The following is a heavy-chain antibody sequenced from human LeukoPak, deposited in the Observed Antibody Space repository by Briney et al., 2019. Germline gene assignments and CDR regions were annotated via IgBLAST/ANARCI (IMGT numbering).Heavy chain of an antibody. CDR1: GYTFTSYG. CDR3: AREAYDSSGYYSPCYYYYYMDV. CDR2: ISAYNGNT. D-gene: IGHD3-22*01. Sequence: ASVKVSCKASGYTFTSYGISWVRQAPGQGLEWMGWISAYNGNTNYAQKLQGRVTMTTDTSTSTAYMELRSLRSDDTAVYYCAREAYDSSGYYSPCYYYYYMDVWGKGTTVTVSS. V-gene: IGHV1-18*01. J-gene: IGHJ6*03.